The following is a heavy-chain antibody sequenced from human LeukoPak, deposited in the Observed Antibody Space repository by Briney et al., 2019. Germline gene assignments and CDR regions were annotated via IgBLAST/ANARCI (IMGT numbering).Heavy chain of an antibody. V-gene: IGHV4-34*01. CDR1: DEPFSGYY. D-gene: IGHD3-3*01. Sequence: SETLSLTCAISDEPFSGYYWGWIRQPPGKGLELIGEINRNGNTDYNPSLKSRVSMSIDTSKNQFSLKLISVTAADTAVYYCARLVPERFFQLNPEGYYDYWGQGALVTVSS. CDR3: ARLVPERFFQLNPEGYYDY. CDR2: INRNGNT. J-gene: IGHJ4*02.